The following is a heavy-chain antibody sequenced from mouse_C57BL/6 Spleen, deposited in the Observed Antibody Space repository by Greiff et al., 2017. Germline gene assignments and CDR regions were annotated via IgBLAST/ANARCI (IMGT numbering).Heavy chain of an antibody. CDR2: IYPGDGDT. D-gene: IGHD1-1*01. V-gene: IGHV1-80*01. CDR3: AREFITTVVATDY. CDR1: GYAFSSYW. J-gene: IGHJ2*01. Sequence: QVHVQQSGAELVKPGASVKISCKASGYAFSSYWMNWVKQRPGKGLEWIGQIYPGDGDTNYNGKFKGKATLTADKSSSTAYMQLSSLTSEDSAVYFCAREFITTVVATDYWGQGTTLTVSS.